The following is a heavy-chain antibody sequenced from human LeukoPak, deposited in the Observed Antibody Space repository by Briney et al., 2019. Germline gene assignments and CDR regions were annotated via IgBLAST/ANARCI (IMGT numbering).Heavy chain of an antibody. CDR1: GYSISSGYY. V-gene: IGHV4-38-2*01. J-gene: IGHJ5*02. CDR2: IYHSGGT. Sequence: SETLSLTCAVSGYSISSGYYWGWIRQPPGQGLEWIGSIYHSGGTYYNPSLKSRVTISVDTSKNQFSLKLSSVTAADTAVYYCARLLPSNYLNWFDPWGQGTLVTVSS. CDR3: ARLLPSNYLNWFDP. D-gene: IGHD4/OR15-4a*01.